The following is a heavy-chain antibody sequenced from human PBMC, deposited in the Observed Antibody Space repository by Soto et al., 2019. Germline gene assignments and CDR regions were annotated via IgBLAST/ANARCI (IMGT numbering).Heavy chain of an antibody. Sequence: KPSETLSLTCTVSGGSMSSYYWTWLRQSPGRGLEWIGYISYSGSTYYNPSLKSRVTISADTSKNQFSLRMSSMIAADTAVYYCARADPDASVGYWGQGTLVTVSS. CDR2: ISYSGST. CDR1: GGSMSSYY. CDR3: ARADPDASVGY. J-gene: IGHJ4*02. V-gene: IGHV4-59*01. D-gene: IGHD2-15*01.